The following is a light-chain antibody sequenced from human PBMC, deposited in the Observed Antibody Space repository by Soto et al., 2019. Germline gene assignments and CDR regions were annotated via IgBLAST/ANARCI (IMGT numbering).Light chain of an antibody. Sequence: EIVMTQSPATLSVSPGERATLSCRASQSVSSNLAWYQQKPGQAPRLLIYGASTRATAIPARFSGSGSGKEFTLTISSLQSEDFAVYYCQQYNNWPPDTFGQGTKLEIK. CDR3: QQYNNWPPDT. V-gene: IGKV3-15*01. CDR2: GAS. J-gene: IGKJ2*01. CDR1: QSVSSN.